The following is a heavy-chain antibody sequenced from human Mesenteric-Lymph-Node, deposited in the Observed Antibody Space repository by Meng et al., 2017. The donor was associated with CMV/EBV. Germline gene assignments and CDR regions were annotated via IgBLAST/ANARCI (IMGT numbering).Heavy chain of an antibody. CDR2: IRYDGSNK. J-gene: IGHJ3*02. V-gene: IGHV3-30*02. Sequence: GESLKISCAASGFTFSSYGMHWVRQAPGKGLEWVAFIRYDGSNKYYADSVKGRFTISRDNSKNTLYLQMNSLRAEDTAVYYCASRHAFDIWGQGTMVTVSS. CDR3: ASRHAFDI. CDR1: GFTFSSYG.